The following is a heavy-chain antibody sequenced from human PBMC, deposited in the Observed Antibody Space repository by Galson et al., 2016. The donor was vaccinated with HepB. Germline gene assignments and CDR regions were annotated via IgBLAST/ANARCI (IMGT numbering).Heavy chain of an antibody. CDR1: GFTFGDYT. V-gene: IGHV3-49*03. CDR3: SRANDFWSGYTDAFDI. Sequence: SLRLSCAASGFTFGDYTMSWFRQAPGKGLEWVSFIRREAYGGTTEYAASVKGRFTISRDDSKSIAYLQMNSLKTGDTAVYYCSRANDFWSGYTDAFDIWGQGTMVTVSS. CDR2: IRREAYGGTT. J-gene: IGHJ3*02. D-gene: IGHD3-3*01.